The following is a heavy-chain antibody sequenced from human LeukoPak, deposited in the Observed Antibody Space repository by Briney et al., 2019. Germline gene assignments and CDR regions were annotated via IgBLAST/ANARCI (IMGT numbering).Heavy chain of an antibody. V-gene: IGHV3-23*01. CDR1: GFTFSSYA. CDR2: ISGSGGST. CDR3: AKGGTPQRFDFWSGYYPFDY. D-gene: IGHD3-3*01. Sequence: GGSLRLSCAASGFTFSSYAMSWVRQAPGKGLEWVSAISGSGGSTYYADSVKGRFTISRDNSKNTLYLQMNNLRAEDTAVYYCAKGGTPQRFDFWSGYYPFDYWGQGTLVTVSS. J-gene: IGHJ4*02.